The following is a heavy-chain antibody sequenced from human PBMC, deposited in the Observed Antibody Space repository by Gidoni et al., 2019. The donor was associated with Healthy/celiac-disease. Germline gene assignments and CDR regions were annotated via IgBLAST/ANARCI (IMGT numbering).Heavy chain of an antibody. D-gene: IGHD6-6*01. Sequence: QVQLQQWGAGLLRPSETLSLTCAVYGGSFSGYYWSWIRQPPGKGLEWIGEINHSGSTNYNPSLKSRVTISVDTSKNQFSLKLSSVTAADTAVYYCASGGAARRTEDYWGQGTLVTVSS. CDR3: ASGGAARRTEDY. CDR2: INHSGST. V-gene: IGHV4-34*01. CDR1: GGSFSGYY. J-gene: IGHJ4*02.